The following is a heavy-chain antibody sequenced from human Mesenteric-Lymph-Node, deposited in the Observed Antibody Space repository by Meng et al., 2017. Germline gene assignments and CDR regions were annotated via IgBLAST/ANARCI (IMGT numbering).Heavy chain of an antibody. Sequence: VRRGGVGPGLGELLETTSLACLVLGGSLSSINWWTWVRPPPGKGLGWIGSIGQSGFTYYTPSLKSRVTVSIDTSRNQFSLWLTSVTAADTAVYYCARSKPNLYVVDPWGQGTLVTVSS. D-gene: IGHD3-22*01. CDR2: IGQSGFT. J-gene: IGHJ5*02. CDR3: ARSKPNLYVVDP. V-gene: IGHV4-4*02. CDR1: GGSLSSINW.